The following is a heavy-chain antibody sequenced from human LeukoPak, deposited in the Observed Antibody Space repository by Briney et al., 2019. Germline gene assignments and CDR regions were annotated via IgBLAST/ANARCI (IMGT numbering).Heavy chain of an antibody. V-gene: IGHV3-23*01. CDR3: AKAYYYGSGSYQAPYYFDY. J-gene: IGHJ4*02. CDR2: ISGSGGST. CDR1: GFTFSSYA. D-gene: IGHD3-10*01. Sequence: QPGGSLRLSCAASGFTFSSYAMSWVRQAPGKGLEWVSAISGSGGSTYYADSVKGRFTISRDNSKNTLYLQMNSLRAEDTAVYYCAKAYYYGSGSYQAPYYFDYWGQGTLVTVSS.